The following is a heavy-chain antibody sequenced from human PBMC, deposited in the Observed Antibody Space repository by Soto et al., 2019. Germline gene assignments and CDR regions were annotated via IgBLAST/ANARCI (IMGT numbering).Heavy chain of an antibody. CDR1: GGSINNGFHY. CDR3: ARGDDFAGNDYFDY. Sequence: PSETLSLTCTVSGGSINNGFHYWGWIRQPPGKGLEYNGSQYYSGSTYYSPSLQSRVAIFIDTSKNQFSLRLSSVAAADTAVYFCARGDDFAGNDYFDYWGQGVLVTVS. CDR2: QYYSGST. D-gene: IGHD1-1*01. J-gene: IGHJ4*02. V-gene: IGHV4-39*01.